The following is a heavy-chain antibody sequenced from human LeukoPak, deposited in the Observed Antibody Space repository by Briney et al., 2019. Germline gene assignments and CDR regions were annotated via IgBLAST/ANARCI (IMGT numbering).Heavy chain of an antibody. CDR2: ISAYNGNA. CDR3: ARVGRGAKDFDY. CDR1: GYTFTRYG. J-gene: IGHJ4*02. Sequence: ASVKVSCKASGYTFTRYGISWVRQAPGQGLEGMGWISAYNGNANYAQKLQGRVTMTTDTSTSTAYMELRSLRSDDTAVYYCARVGRGAKDFDYWGQGTLVTVSS. D-gene: IGHD1-26*01. V-gene: IGHV1-18*01.